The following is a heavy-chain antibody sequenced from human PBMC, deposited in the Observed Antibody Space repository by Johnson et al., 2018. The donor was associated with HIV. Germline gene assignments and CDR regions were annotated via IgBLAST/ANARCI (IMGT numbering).Heavy chain of an antibody. Sequence: VQLVESGGGLVQPGGSLRLSCAASGFTFSSYAMHWVRQTPGKGLEWVANIKQDGREKYYVDSVKGRFTISRDNAKNSLYLQMNSLRAEDTAVYYCARDVTAGNDAFDIWGQGTMVTVSS. CDR3: ARDVTAGNDAFDI. V-gene: IGHV3-7*01. CDR2: IKQDGREK. CDR1: GFTFSSYA. J-gene: IGHJ3*02. D-gene: IGHD1-1*01.